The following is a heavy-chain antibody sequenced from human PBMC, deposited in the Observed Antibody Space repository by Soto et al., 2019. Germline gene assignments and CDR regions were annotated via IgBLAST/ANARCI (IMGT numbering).Heavy chain of an antibody. V-gene: IGHV3-23*01. CDR1: GFTFSSYA. Sequence: GGSLRLSCAASGFTFSSYAMGWVRQAPGKGLEWVSAISGSGGSTYYADSVKGRFTSSRDNSKKTLYLQMNSLRAEDTAVYYCAKAGYCSSATCATRYYYMDVWGKGTTVTVSS. CDR3: AKAGYCSSATCATRYYYMDV. D-gene: IGHD2-2*01. CDR2: ISGSGGST. J-gene: IGHJ6*03.